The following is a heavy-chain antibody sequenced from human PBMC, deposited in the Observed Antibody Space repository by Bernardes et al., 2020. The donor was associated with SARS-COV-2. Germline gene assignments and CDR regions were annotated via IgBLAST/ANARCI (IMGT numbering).Heavy chain of an antibody. Sequence: ASVKVSCKVSGYTLTELSMHWVRQAPGKGLEWMGGFDPEDGETIYAQKFQGRVTMTEDTSTDTAYMELSSLRSEDTAVYYCATDQRYYDILTGRTYYYGMDVRSQGTKDTVYS. D-gene: IGHD3-9*01. CDR1: GYTLTELS. V-gene: IGHV1-24*01. J-gene: IGHJ6*02. CDR2: FDPEDGET. CDR3: ATDQRYYDILTGRTYYYGMDV.